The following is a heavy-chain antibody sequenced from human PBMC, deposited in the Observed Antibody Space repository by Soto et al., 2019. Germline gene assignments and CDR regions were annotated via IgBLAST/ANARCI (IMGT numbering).Heavy chain of an antibody. D-gene: IGHD3-10*01. J-gene: IGHJ4*02. Sequence: QVQLVESGGGLVKPGGSLRLSCAASGFSFSDSYMSWVRQAPGKGLEWVSYISGTSGYTGYADSVKGRFTISRDNFINTLSLQMNSLRAEDTGTYYCAKDVRITMVRGVLRSFDFWGQGTLVTVSS. CDR2: ISGTSGYT. V-gene: IGHV3-11*05. CDR1: GFSFSDSY. CDR3: AKDVRITMVRGVLRSFDF.